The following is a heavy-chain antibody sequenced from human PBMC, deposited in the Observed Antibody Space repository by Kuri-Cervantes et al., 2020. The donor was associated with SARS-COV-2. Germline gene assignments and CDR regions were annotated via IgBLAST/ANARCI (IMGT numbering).Heavy chain of an antibody. V-gene: IGHV3-7*01. CDR1: GFTVSSNY. J-gene: IGHJ6*02. D-gene: IGHD1-20*01. CDR2: IKQDGSEK. Sequence: ETLSLTCAASGFTVSSNYMSWVRQAPGKGLEWVANIKQDGSEKYYVDSVKGRFTISRDNAKNSLYLKMNSLRAEDTAVYYCARGGITGTRRGSQNIYYYGMDVWGQGTTVTVSS. CDR3: ARGGITGTRRGSQNIYYYGMDV.